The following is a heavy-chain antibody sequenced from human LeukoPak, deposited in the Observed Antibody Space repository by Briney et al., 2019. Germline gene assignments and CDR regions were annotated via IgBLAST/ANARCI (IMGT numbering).Heavy chain of an antibody. Sequence: PGGSLRLSCAASGFTFSSYWMSWVRQAPGKGLEWVANIKEDGSDKYYVDSVKGRFTISRDNAKKSLYLQMNSLRAEDTAVYYCATYYDTSGYTRPNVFDIWGQGTMVTVSS. V-gene: IGHV3-7*01. CDR1: GFTFSSYW. D-gene: IGHD3-22*01. CDR2: IKEDGSDK. J-gene: IGHJ3*02. CDR3: ATYYDTSGYTRPNVFDI.